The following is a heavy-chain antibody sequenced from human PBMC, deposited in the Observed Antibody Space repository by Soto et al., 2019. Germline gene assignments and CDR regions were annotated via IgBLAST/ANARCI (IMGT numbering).Heavy chain of an antibody. V-gene: IGHV3-23*01. CDR3: APHVSCSGGSCQYDAFAI. CDR2: ITADGGT. D-gene: IGHD2-15*01. CDR1: GFTVSSHA. Sequence: EVQVLESGGGLVQPGGSLRLSCEGSGFTVSSHAMTWIRQAPGKGPEWVSTITADGGTYYADSVKGRFAMSRDTSESTXXLQMHSLGAADTAAYYCAPHVSCSGGSCQYDAFAIRGQGTMVTVSS. J-gene: IGHJ3*02.